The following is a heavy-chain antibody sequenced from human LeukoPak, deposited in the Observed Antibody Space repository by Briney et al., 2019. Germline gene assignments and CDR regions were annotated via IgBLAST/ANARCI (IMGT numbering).Heavy chain of an antibody. J-gene: IGHJ4*02. CDR3: ASLDIALLKGAN. CDR1: GFTFSSYW. V-gene: IGHV3-7*01. CDR2: IKLHGNEI. Sequence: PGGSLRLSCAASGFTFSSYWMSWVRQAPGKGLEWVAMIKLHGNEIYYVDSVKGRFTISRDNAENSVYLQMNSLRAGDTALYYCASLDIALLKGANWGQGTLVTVSS. D-gene: IGHD5-18*01.